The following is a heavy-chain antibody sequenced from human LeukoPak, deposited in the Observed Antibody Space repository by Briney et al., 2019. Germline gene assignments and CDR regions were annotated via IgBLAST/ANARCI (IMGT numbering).Heavy chain of an antibody. CDR1: GGSISSGDYY. D-gene: IGHD4-23*01. CDR3: ARASTVVTWFDP. CDR2: IYYSGST. J-gene: IGHJ5*02. V-gene: IGHV4-30-4*08. Sequence: SQTLSLTCTVSGGSISSGDYYWRGIRQPGGKGLEWIGYIYYSGSTYYNPSLKSRVTISVDTSKNQFSLKLSSVTAADTAVYYCARASTVVTWFDPWGQGTLVTVSS.